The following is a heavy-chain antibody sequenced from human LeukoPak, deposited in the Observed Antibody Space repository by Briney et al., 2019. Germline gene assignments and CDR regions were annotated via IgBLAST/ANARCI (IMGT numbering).Heavy chain of an antibody. V-gene: IGHV4-39*07. CDR1: GGSIRSSYYY. D-gene: IGHD3-22*01. CDR2: IYDSGST. CDR3: ARENPSGYYNRPIDY. Sequence: SETLSLTCTVSGGSIRSSYYYWGWIRQPPGKGLEWIGSIYDSGSTYYNPSLKSRVTMSVDTSKNQFSLKLSSVTAADTAIYYCARENPSGYYNRPIDYWGQGTLVTVSS. J-gene: IGHJ4*02.